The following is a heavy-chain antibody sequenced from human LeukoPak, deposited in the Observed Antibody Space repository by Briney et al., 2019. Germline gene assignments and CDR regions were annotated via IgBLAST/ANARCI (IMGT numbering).Heavy chain of an antibody. CDR2: INPNTGGT. V-gene: IGHV1-2*02. J-gene: IGHJ4*02. CDR1: GYTFTGYY. CDR3: ARDLKMGYSSGRYSWGTGSSNDY. D-gene: IGHD6-19*01. Sequence: ASVKVSCKASGYTFTGYYMHWVRQAPGQGLEWMGWINPNTGGTNYAQKFQGRVTMTRDTSISTAYMELRSLRSDDTAVYYCARDLKMGYSSGRYSWGTGSSNDYWGQGTLVTVSS.